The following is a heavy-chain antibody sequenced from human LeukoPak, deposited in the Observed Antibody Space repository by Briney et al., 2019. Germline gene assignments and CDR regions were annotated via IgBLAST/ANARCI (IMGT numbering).Heavy chain of an antibody. CDR3: ARGGSSSWYRWAPTPYYFDY. V-gene: IGHV3-7*03. CDR1: GFTFSSYW. Sequence: GGSLRLSCAASGFTFSSYWMSWVRQAPGKGLEWVANIKQDGSEKYYVDSVKGRFTISRDNAKNSLYPQMNSLRAEDTAVYYCARGGSSSWYRWAPTPYYFDYWGQGTLVTVSS. J-gene: IGHJ4*02. CDR2: IKQDGSEK. D-gene: IGHD6-13*01.